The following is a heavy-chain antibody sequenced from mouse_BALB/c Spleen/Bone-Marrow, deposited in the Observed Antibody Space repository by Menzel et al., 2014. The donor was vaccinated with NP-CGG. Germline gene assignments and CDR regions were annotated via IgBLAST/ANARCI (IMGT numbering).Heavy chain of an antibody. CDR1: GYTHTDYV. CDR3: ARDGNYAVLDY. J-gene: IGHJ4*01. D-gene: IGHD2-1*01. Sequence: QVQLQQSGPELVKPGASVKMSCKASGYTHTDYVISWVKQRTGQGLEWIGETDPGRGSSFYNEKFKAKATLTADKSANTSEDSAVYFCARDGNYAVLDYWGQGTSVTVSS. V-gene: IGHV1-81*01. CDR2: TDPGRGSS.